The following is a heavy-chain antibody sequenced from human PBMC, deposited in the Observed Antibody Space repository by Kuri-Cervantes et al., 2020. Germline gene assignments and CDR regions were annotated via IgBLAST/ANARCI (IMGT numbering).Heavy chain of an antibody. V-gene: IGHV3-21*01. Sequence: GGSLRLSCAASGFTFSSYNMNWVRQAPGKGLEWVSSISSSSSYTYYADSVKGRFTISRDNAKNSLYLQMNSLRAEDTAVYYCASRGDSGFDYWGQGTLVTVSS. CDR3: ASRGDSGFDY. J-gene: IGHJ4*02. CDR1: GFTFSSYN. CDR2: ISSSSSYT. D-gene: IGHD4-17*01.